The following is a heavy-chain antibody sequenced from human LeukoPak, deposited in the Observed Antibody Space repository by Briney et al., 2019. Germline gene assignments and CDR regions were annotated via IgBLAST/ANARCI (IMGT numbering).Heavy chain of an antibody. D-gene: IGHD3-10*01. V-gene: IGHV5-51*01. CDR2: INPGDSDT. Sequence: GESLKISCQASGYSFTSSWIGWARQMPGKGLEWMAIINPGDSDTRYSPSFQGQVTISADKSISTVYLQWGSLKASDTAMYYCARVKAMRFGEFSPTPYYYYGMDVWGQGTTVTVSS. J-gene: IGHJ6*02. CDR3: ARVKAMRFGEFSPTPYYYYGMDV. CDR1: GYSFTSSW.